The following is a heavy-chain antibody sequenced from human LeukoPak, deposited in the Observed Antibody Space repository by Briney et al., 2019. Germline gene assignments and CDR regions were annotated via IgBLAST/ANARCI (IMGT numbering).Heavy chain of an antibody. Sequence: ASVNVSRKASGYTFVGYYFHWVRQAPGQGLEWMAWIDPYTGNTHYAQKFQGRITVTRDTSVSTTYMELSWLTSDDTARYYCAREYSASEHWGQGTLVTVSS. D-gene: IGHD5-12*01. J-gene: IGHJ4*02. CDR2: IDPYTGNT. V-gene: IGHV1-2*02. CDR1: GYTFVGYY. CDR3: AREYSASEH.